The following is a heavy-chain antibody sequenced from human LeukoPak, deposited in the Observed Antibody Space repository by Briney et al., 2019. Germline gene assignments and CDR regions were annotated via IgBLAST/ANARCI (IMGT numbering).Heavy chain of an antibody. CDR3: ARLIAAAGRGIDH. J-gene: IGHJ4*02. CDR1: GGSISSSTYY. D-gene: IGHD6-13*01. Sequence: SETLSLTCTVSGGSISSSTYYWGWIRQPPGKGLEWIGSIYYSGSTYYNPSHKSPVTISVDTSKNQFSLKLTSVTAADTAVYYCARLIAAAGRGIDHWGQGTLVTVSS. V-gene: IGHV4-39*01. CDR2: IYYSGST.